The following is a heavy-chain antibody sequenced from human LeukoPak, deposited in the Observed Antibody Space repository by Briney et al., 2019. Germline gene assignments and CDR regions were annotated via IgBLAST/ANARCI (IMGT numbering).Heavy chain of an antibody. Sequence: ASVKVSCKASGYTFTSCGISWVRQAPGQGLEWMGWISAYNGNTNYAQKLQGRVTMTTDTSTSTAYMELRSLRSDDTAVYYCARDLYYYGSGSYYSLHNNWFDPWGQGTLVTVSS. D-gene: IGHD3-10*01. CDR1: GYTFTSCG. J-gene: IGHJ5*02. V-gene: IGHV1-18*01. CDR3: ARDLYYYGSGSYYSLHNNWFDP. CDR2: ISAYNGNT.